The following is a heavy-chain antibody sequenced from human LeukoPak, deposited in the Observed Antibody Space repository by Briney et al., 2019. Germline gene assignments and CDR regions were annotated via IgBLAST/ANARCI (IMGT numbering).Heavy chain of an antibody. V-gene: IGHV3-66*01. CDR2: IYSGGNT. D-gene: IGHD6-6*01. CDR1: GFTFRTYW. J-gene: IGHJ4*02. CDR3: ARYSSSLRYFDY. Sequence: GGSLRLSCAASGFTFRTYWMSWVRQAPGKGLEWVSVIYSGGNTYYANSVKGRFTISRDSSKNTLYLQMNSLRAEDTAVYYCARYSSSLRYFDYWGQGTLVTVSS.